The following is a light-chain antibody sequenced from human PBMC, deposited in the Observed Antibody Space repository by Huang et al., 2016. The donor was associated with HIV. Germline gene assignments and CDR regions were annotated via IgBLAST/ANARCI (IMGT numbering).Light chain of an antibody. CDR2: TAS. J-gene: IGKJ4*01. Sequence: ILMTQSPATLSVSPGERATLSCRSSQIVGRNLAWYQQKPCQAPRLLIATASTRAAGIPARFSGSGSGTEFALTISSLQSEDFAVYYCQQYNNWPLTFGGGTKVEIK. CDR1: QIVGRN. V-gene: IGKV3-15*01. CDR3: QQYNNWPLT.